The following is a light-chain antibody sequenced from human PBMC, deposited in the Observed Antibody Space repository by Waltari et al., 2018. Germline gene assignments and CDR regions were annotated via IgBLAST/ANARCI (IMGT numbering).Light chain of an antibody. CDR1: NIGSQS. CDR3: QVWDTNSDHLYV. CDR2: DDS. V-gene: IGLV3-21*02. Sequence: SYVLTQPPSVSVAPGQTARITCGGNNIGSQSVHWYKQKSGQAPVMVVYDDSDRPSGIPERFSGSKSGTTATLTISGVEAGDEADYYCQVWDTNSDHLYVFGSGTKVTVL. J-gene: IGLJ1*01.